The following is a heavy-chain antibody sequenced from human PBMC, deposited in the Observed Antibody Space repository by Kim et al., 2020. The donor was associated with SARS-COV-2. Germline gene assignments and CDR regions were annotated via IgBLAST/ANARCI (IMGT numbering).Heavy chain of an antibody. Sequence: GGSLRLSCAASGFTFRSYWMSWVRQAPGKGPEWVANIKEDGSEKYYVDSVKGRFTISRDNAKNSLFLQMNSLRAEDAAVYYCGRDYSDWGQGTLVTVSS. CDR3: GRDYSD. V-gene: IGHV3-7*01. J-gene: IGHJ4*02. CDR1: GFTFRSYW. D-gene: IGHD6-13*01. CDR2: IKEDGSEK.